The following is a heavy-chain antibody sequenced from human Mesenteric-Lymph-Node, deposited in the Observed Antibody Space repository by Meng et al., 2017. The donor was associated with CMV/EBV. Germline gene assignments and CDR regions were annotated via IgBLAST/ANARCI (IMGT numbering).Heavy chain of an antibody. CDR2: INHSGST. CDR3: ARHQRWLKSEGGFNY. D-gene: IGHD4-23*01. CDR1: GGSFSGYY. V-gene: IGHV4-34*01. J-gene: IGHJ4*02. Sequence: QGQLQRWGAGLLKPSGTLSLTGAVYGGSFSGYYWSWIRQPPGKGLEWIGEINHSGSTNYNPSLKSRVTISVDTSKNQFSLKLSSVTAADTAVYYCARHQRWLKSEGGFNYWGQGTLVTVSS.